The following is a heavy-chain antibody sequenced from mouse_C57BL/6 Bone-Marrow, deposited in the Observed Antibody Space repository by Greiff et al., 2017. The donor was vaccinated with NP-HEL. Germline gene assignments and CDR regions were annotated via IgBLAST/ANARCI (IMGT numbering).Heavy chain of an antibody. J-gene: IGHJ3*01. V-gene: IGHV1-22*01. CDR3: AREEDYDYDGFAY. D-gene: IGHD2-4*01. CDR2: INPNNGGT. Sequence: DVKLQESGPELVKPGASVKMSCKASGYTFTDYNMHWVKQSHGKSLEWIGYINPNNGGTSYNQKFKGKATLTVNKSSSTAYMELRSLTSEDSAVYYCAREEDYDYDGFAYWGQGTLVTVSA. CDR1: GYTFTDYN.